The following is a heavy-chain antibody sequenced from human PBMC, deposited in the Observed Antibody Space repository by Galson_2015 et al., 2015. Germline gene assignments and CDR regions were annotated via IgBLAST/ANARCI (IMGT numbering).Heavy chain of an antibody. D-gene: IGHD3-22*01. Sequence: SETLSLTCTVSGVSVSSGSYYWSWIRQPPGKGLEWIGYIYDSGSTNYNPSLKSRATISVDTSKNQFSLKLSSVTAADTAVYYCAREAYYYDSNGHYHYNFDYWGQGTLVTVSS. CDR3: AREAYYYDSNGHYHYNFDY. V-gene: IGHV4-61*01. CDR2: IYDSGST. CDR1: GVSVSSGSYY. J-gene: IGHJ4*02.